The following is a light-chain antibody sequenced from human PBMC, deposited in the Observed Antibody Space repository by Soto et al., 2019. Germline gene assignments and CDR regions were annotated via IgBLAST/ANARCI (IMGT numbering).Light chain of an antibody. V-gene: IGKV1-39*01. CDR1: QSISSY. CDR2: AAS. CDR3: QQGYSTPVT. J-gene: IGKJ2*01. Sequence: DIPMTQSPSSLSASVGDRVTITCRASQSISSYLNWYQQKPGKAPKLLIYAASRLQSGVPSRFSGSGSGTDFTLTISSLQPEDFATYYCQQGYSTPVTFGQGTKLEIK.